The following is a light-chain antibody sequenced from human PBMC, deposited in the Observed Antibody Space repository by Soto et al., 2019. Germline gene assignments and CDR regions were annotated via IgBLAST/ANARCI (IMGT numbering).Light chain of an antibody. Sequence: QLVLTQSSSASASLGSSVKLTCTLSSGHSSYIIAWHQQQPGKAPRYLMKLEGSGSYNKGSGVPDRFSGSSSGADRYLTISNLQFEDEADYYCEAWESTNKVFGTGTKVTVL. V-gene: IGLV4-60*02. CDR1: SGHSSYI. CDR3: EAWESTNKV. CDR2: LEGSGSY. J-gene: IGLJ1*01.